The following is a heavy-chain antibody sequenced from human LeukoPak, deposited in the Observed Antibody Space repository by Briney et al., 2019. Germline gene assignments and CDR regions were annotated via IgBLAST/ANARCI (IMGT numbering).Heavy chain of an antibody. V-gene: IGHV3-21*01. D-gene: IGHD6-6*01. Sequence: GGSLRLSCAASGFTFSSYSMNWVRQAPGKGLEWVSSISSSSSYIYYADSVRGRFTISRDDAKNSLYLQMNSLRAEDTAVYYCARDPGIAARGAFDIWGQGTMVTVSS. J-gene: IGHJ3*02. CDR1: GFTFSSYS. CDR2: ISSSSSYI. CDR3: ARDPGIAARGAFDI.